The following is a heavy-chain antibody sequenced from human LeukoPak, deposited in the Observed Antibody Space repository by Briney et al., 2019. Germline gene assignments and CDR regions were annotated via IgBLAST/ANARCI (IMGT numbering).Heavy chain of an antibody. V-gene: IGHV1-18*01. D-gene: IGHD3-3*02. CDR2: INIYNGNT. Sequence: GASVKVSCKASGYTFTDYGINWVRQTPGQGLEWMGWINIYNGNTYYAQKSQGRVTVTTDTSTITAYMELRSLRSDDTAVYFCARDIRGLSGAFDIWGQGTMVTVSS. CDR1: GYTFTDYG. J-gene: IGHJ3*02. CDR3: ARDIRGLSGAFDI.